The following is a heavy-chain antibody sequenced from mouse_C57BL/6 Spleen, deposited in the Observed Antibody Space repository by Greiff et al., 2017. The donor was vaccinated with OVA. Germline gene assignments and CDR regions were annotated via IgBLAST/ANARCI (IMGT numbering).Heavy chain of an antibody. Sequence: QVQLQQPGAELVRPGTSVKLSCKASGYTFTSYWMHWVKQRPGQGLEWIGVIDPSDSYTNYNQKFKGKATLTVGTSSSTAYMQLSSLTSEDSAVYYCASDSTSCAYWGQGTLVTVSA. J-gene: IGHJ3*01. V-gene: IGHV1-59*01. D-gene: IGHD2-5*01. CDR1: GYTFTSYW. CDR3: ASDSTSCAY. CDR2: IDPSDSYT.